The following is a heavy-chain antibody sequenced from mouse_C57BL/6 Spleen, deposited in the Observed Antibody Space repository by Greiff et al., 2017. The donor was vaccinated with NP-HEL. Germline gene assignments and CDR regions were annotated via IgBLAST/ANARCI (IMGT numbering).Heavy chain of an antibody. CDR2: IWGDGST. CDR1: GFSLTSYG. D-gene: IGHD2-1*01. V-gene: IGHV2-3*01. CDR3: AKPVGIYYGPGLYAMDY. Sequence: VKLVESGPGLVAPSQSLSITCTVSGFSLTSYGVSWVRQPPGKGLEWLGVIWGDGSTNYHSALISRLSISKDNSKSQVFLKLNSLQTDDTATYYCAKPVGIYYGPGLYAMDYWGQGTSVTVSS. J-gene: IGHJ4*01.